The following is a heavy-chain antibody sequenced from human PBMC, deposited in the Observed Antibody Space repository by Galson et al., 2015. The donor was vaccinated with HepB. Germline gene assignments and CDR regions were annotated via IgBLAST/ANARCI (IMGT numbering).Heavy chain of an antibody. CDR3: TRAYNTFWYAGC. D-gene: IGHD2/OR15-2a*01. Sequence: SLRLSCATSGFGFTNYAFHWVRQTPDKGLESVALISESGAEDYYADSVMGRFTISKDYSTTTVHLQMNSLRPEDTPLYYCTRAYNTFWYAGCRGQGTLVTVSS. V-gene: IGHV3-30*03. J-gene: IGHJ4*02. CDR2: ISESGAED. CDR1: GFGFTNYA.